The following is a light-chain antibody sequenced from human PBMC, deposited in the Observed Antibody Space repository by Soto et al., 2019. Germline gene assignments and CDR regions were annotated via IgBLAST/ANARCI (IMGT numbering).Light chain of an antibody. CDR3: CSFAGTGTQYV. J-gene: IGLJ1*01. CDR1: SDNIGSYNL. V-gene: IGLV2-23*01. CDR2: VGS. Sequence: QSALTQPASVSGSRGQSITISCIGTSDNIGSYNLVSWYQHKPGKAPKIIIFVGSKRLSGVSNRFSGSRSGNTASLTISALQAEEEANYYCCSFAGTGTQYVYGTGTKVTAL.